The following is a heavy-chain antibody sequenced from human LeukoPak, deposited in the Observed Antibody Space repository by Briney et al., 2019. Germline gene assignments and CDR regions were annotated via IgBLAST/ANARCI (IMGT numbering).Heavy chain of an antibody. J-gene: IGHJ3*02. CDR3: AKLGSVSDAFDM. V-gene: IGHV3-30*02. CDR2: IRYDGSSQ. Sequence: GGSLRLSCAAFGFTFSSYGMHWVRQAPGKGLEWVAYIRYDGSSQKYADSVKGRFTISRDNSNYTLYLQMNSVKAEDTAVYYCAKLGSVSDAFDMWGQGAMVTVSS. CDR1: GFTFSSYG. D-gene: IGHD2-15*01.